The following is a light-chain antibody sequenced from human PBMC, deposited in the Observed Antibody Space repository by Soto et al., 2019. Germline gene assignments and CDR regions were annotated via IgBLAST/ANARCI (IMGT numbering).Light chain of an antibody. CDR2: EVS. V-gene: IGLV2-14*01. Sequence: QSVLTQPASVSGSPGQSITISCTGTSSDVGAYNSVSWFQQHPGKAPQLIIYEVSNRPSGVSDRFSASKSGNTASLTISGLQPEDETDYYCSSYTSTSAWVFGGGTKLTV. CDR1: SSDVGAYNS. J-gene: IGLJ2*01. CDR3: SSYTSTSAWV.